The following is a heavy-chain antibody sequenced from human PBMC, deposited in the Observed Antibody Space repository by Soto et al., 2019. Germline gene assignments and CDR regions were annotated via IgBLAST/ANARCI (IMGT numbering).Heavy chain of an antibody. Sequence: GGSLRLSCAASGFTFSSYGMHWVRQAPGKGLGWVAVIWYDGSNKYYADSVKGRFTISRDNSKNTLYLQMNSLRAEDTAVYYCARERLATPSFYYYGMDVWGQGTTVTVS. D-gene: IGHD2-15*01. CDR1: GFTFSSYG. CDR2: IWYDGSNK. CDR3: ARERLATPSFYYYGMDV. V-gene: IGHV3-33*01. J-gene: IGHJ6*02.